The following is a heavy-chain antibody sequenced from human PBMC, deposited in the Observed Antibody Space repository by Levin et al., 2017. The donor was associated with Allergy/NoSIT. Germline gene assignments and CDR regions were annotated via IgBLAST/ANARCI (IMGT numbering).Heavy chain of an antibody. Sequence: SETLSLTCTVSGGSISSGGYYWSWIRQHPGKGLEWIGYIYYSGSTYYNPSLKSRVTISVDTSKNQFSLKLSSVTAADTAVYYCARGSGTIFGVVKASAFDSWGQGTMVTVSS. J-gene: IGHJ3*02. V-gene: IGHV4-31*03. D-gene: IGHD3-3*01. CDR2: IYYSGST. CDR1: GGSISSGGYY. CDR3: ARGSGTIFGVVKASAFDS.